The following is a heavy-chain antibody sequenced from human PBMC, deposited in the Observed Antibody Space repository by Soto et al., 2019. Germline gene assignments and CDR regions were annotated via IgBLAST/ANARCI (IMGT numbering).Heavy chain of an antibody. Sequence: PSETLSLTCTVSGGSICSYYWSWIRQPPGKGLEWIGYIYYSGSTNYNPSLKSRVTISVDTSKNQFSLKLSSVTAADTAVYYCARTRTPRVTTIFFDYWGQGTLVTVS. CDR2: IYYSGST. V-gene: IGHV4-59*01. CDR1: GGSICSYY. J-gene: IGHJ4*02. CDR3: ARTRTPRVTTIFFDY. D-gene: IGHD4-17*01.